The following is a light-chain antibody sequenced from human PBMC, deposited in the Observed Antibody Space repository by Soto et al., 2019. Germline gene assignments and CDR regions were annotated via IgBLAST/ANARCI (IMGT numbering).Light chain of an antibody. CDR3: QQSYYNPT. CDR1: QSVSNY. J-gene: IGKJ1*01. CDR2: DAS. Sequence: DIQITQPPSSLSASLGDRVTITCRASQSVSNYLHWYQQKPGKAPNLLIYDASALQSGVPSRFSGSGSGTDFTLTISSLQREDFATYYCQQSYYNPTFGQGTKVDIK. V-gene: IGKV1-39*01.